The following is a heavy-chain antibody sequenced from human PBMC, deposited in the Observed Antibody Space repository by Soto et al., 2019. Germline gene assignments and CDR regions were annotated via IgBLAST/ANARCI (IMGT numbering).Heavy chain of an antibody. V-gene: IGHV3-33*01. D-gene: IGHD2-15*01. J-gene: IGHJ4*02. CDR1: GFTFSSYG. CDR2: IWYDGSNK. Sequence: QVQLVESGGGVVQPGRSLRLSCAASGFTFSSYGMHWVRQAPGKGLEWVAVIWYDGSNKYYADSVKGRFTISRDNSKNTLYLQMNSLRAEDTAVYYCARPSQKYCSGGSGYSTLYYWGQGTLVTVSS. CDR3: ARPSQKYCSGGSGYSTLYY.